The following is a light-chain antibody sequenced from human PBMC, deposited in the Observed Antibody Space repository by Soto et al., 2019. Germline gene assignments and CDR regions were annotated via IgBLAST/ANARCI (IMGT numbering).Light chain of an antibody. CDR2: EVS. CDR1: SSDVGSYNL. J-gene: IGLJ2*01. V-gene: IGLV2-23*02. Sequence: QSVLTQPASVSGSPGQSITISCTGTSSDVGSYNLVSWYQQHPGKAPKLMIYEVSKRPSGVSNGFSGSKSGNTASLTISGLQAEDEADYYCCSYAGSSTNVVFGGGTKVTVL. CDR3: CSYAGSSTNVV.